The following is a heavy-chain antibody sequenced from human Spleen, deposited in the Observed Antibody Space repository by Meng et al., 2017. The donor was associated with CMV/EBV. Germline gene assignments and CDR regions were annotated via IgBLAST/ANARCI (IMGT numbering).Heavy chain of an antibody. Sequence: SGIVCSSAWMTWVRQAPGKGLEWIGRIKSNVDGGTIEYAEPLKDRFIVSRKNSKDTLYLQINSLKTENTGVYYCVTDPPRTGGGWFDPWGQGTLVTVSS. V-gene: IGHV3-15*01. D-gene: IGHD1-14*01. CDR2: IKSNVDGGTI. CDR3: VTDPPRTGGGWFDP. J-gene: IGHJ5*02. CDR1: GIVCSSAW.